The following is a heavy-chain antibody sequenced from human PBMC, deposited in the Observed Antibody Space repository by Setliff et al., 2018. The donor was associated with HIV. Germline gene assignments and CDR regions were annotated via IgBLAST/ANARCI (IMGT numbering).Heavy chain of an antibody. CDR1: GFSLRTGGVG. CDR3: ARVPSTLYDWDY. V-gene: IGHV2-5*01. J-gene: IGHJ4*02. D-gene: IGHD3-3*01. CDR2: IYWNDDE. Sequence: SGPTLVNPTQTLTLTCSFSGFSLRTGGVGVGWVRQPPGKALEWLALIYWNDDERYSPSLESRLTIAKDTSKNQVVLTMTNMAPADTATYYCARVPSTLYDWDYWGQGTLVTVSS.